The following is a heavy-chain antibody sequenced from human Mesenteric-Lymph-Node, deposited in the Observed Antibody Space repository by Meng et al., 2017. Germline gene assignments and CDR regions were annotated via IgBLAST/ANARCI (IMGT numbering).Heavy chain of an antibody. V-gene: IGHV1-69*14. CDR2: IIPIFGTA. Sequence: QGRVVRGGAEVKKHGSSVRVSRKASGGTVSIYAISWLRQAPGQGLEWMGGIIPIFGTANYAQKFQGRVTITADKSTSTAYMELSSLRSEDTAVYYCARDLVGGTGFDPWGQGTLVTVSS. CDR3: ARDLVGGTGFDP. D-gene: IGHD1-26*01. J-gene: IGHJ5*02. CDR1: GGTVSIYA.